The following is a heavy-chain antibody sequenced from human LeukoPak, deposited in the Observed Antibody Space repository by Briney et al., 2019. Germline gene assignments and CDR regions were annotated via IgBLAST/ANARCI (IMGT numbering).Heavy chain of an antibody. V-gene: IGHV3-30*02. CDR1: GFTFSSYG. Sequence: GGSLRLSCAASGFTFSSYGMHWVRQAPGKGLEWVAFIRYDGSNKYYADSVKGRFTISRDNSKNTLYLQMNSLRAEDTAVYYCANDYAPQGAIGAFDIWGQGTMVTVS. CDR2: IRYDGSNK. CDR3: ANDYAPQGAIGAFDI. J-gene: IGHJ3*02. D-gene: IGHD2-2*01.